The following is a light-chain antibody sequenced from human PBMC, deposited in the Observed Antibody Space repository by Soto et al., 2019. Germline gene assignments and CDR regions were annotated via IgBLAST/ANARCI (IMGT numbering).Light chain of an antibody. CDR1: QSVGGN. CDR3: HQRSKWTLT. Sequence: EIVLTQSPGTLSLSPGARATLSWRASQSVGGNVAWYQQIPGQPPKLLIFGESSRATGIPDKFSGSGSGTDFTLTIRSLHPEDFAVYYCHQRSKWTLTFGQGSKVDI. V-gene: IGKV3-11*01. J-gene: IGKJ1*01. CDR2: GES.